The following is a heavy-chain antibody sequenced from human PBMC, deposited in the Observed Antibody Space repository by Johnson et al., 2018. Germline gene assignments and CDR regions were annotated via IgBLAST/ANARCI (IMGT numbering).Heavy chain of an antibody. J-gene: IGHJ1*01. CDR1: GFTFTTYW. CDR2: IKEDGSTK. CDR3: TRPEGLYSSNSDQYFQH. Sequence: VQLVESGGGLVRPGGSLRLSCAASGFTFTTYWMNWVRQAPGKGLEWVASIKEDGSTKYDVDSVNGRFTMSRDNAKNSLYLQMNSLRAEETAVYYCTRPEGLYSSNSDQYFQHWGQGTLVIVSS. D-gene: IGHD6-13*01. V-gene: IGHV3-7*01.